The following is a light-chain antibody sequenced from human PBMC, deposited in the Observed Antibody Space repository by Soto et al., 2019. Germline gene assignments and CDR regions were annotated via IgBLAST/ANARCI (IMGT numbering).Light chain of an antibody. CDR2: GAS. Sequence: EIVMTQSPATLSVSPGESVTLSCRASQSVSSNLAWYQQKPGQAPRLLIYGASTRATGIPARFSGSGSGTEFTLTISSLQSEDFAVYYCQQYNDWPPLFTFGPGTKVDIK. V-gene: IGKV3-15*01. CDR1: QSVSSN. CDR3: QQYNDWPPLFT. J-gene: IGKJ3*01.